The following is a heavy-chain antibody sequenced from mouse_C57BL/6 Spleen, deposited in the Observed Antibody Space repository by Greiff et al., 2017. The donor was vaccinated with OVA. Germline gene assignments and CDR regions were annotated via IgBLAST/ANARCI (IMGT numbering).Heavy chain of an antibody. V-gene: IGHV1-69*01. CDR2: IDPSDSYT. Sequence: QVQLQQPGAELVMPGASVKLSCKASGYTFTSYWMHWVKQRPGQGLEWIGEIDPSDSYTNYNQKFKGKSTLTVDKSSSTAYMQLSSLTSEDSAVYYCARRGGTTLDYWGQGTTLTVSS. J-gene: IGHJ2*01. CDR1: GYTFTSYW. D-gene: IGHD1-1*01. CDR3: ARRGGTTLDY.